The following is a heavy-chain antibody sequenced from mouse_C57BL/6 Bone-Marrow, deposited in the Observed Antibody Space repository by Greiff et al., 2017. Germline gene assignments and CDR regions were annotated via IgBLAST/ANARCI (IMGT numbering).Heavy chain of an antibody. CDR2: IYPGSGST. V-gene: IGHV1-55*01. J-gene: IGHJ1*03. Sequence: QVQLKQPGAELVKPGASVKMSCKASGYTFTSYWITWVKQRPGQGLEWIGDIYPGSGSTNYNEKFKSKATLTVDTSSSTAYMQLSSLTSEDSAVYYCARTYGNYGRWYFDVWGTGTTVTVSS. D-gene: IGHD2-1*01. CDR1: GYTFTSYW. CDR3: ARTYGNYGRWYFDV.